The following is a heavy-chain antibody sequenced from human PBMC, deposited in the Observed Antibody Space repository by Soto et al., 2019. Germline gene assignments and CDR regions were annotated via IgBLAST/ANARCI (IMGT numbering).Heavy chain of an antibody. D-gene: IGHD3-10*01. Sequence: GGSLRLSCAASGFTFSSYAMSWVRQAPGKGLEWVSAISGSGGSTYYADSVKGRFTISRDNSKNTLYLQMNSLRAEDTAVYYCAKEGYYGSGSYYGMFDYWGQGTLVTVSS. CDR3: AKEGYYGSGSYYGMFDY. CDR1: GFTFSSYA. J-gene: IGHJ4*02. V-gene: IGHV3-23*01. CDR2: ISGSGGST.